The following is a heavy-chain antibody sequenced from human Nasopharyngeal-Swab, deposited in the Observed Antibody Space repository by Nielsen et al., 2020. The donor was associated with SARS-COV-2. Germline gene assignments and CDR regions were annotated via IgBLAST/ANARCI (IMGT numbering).Heavy chain of an antibody. J-gene: IGHJ6*03. CDR3: AKDPSAAMDV. D-gene: IGHD6-13*01. V-gene: IGHV3-23*01. CDR2: ISGSGDNT. Sequence: GGSLRLSCEASGFTFESYGMTWVRKAPGKGLEGVSTISGSGDNTHYADSVRGRFTISRDNSQRTVFLQMTSLRAEDTALYYCAKDPSAAMDVWGKGTTVIVSS. CDR1: GFTFESYG.